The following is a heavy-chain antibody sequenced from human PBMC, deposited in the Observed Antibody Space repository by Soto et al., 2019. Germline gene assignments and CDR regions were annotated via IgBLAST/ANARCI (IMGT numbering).Heavy chain of an antibody. V-gene: IGHV3-15*01. Sequence: GGSLRLSCAASGFTFSNAWMSWVRQAPGKGLEWVGRIKSKTDGGTTDYAAPVKGRFTISRDDSKNTLYLQMNSLKTEDTAVYYCTMPSKFGYYCGMDVWGQGTTVTVSS. CDR1: GFTFSNAW. D-gene: IGHD3-10*01. CDR2: IKSKTDGGTT. CDR3: TMPSKFGYYCGMDV. J-gene: IGHJ6*02.